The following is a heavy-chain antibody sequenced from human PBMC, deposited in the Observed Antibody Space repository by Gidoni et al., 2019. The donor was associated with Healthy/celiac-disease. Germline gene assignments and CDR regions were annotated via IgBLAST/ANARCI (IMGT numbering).Heavy chain of an antibody. Sequence: QVQLVQSGAEVKKPGASVKVSCKASGYTFTSYDINWVRQATGQGLEWMGWMNPNRWNTGYAQKFQGRVTMTRNTSISTAYMELSSLRSEDTAVYYCARATPYSGYDPLDYWGQGTLVTVSS. CDR1: GYTFTSYD. CDR3: ARATPYSGYDPLDY. D-gene: IGHD5-12*01. CDR2: MNPNRWNT. J-gene: IGHJ4*02. V-gene: IGHV1-8*01.